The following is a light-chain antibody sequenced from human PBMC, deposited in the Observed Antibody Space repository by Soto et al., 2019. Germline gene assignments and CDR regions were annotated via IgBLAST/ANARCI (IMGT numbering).Light chain of an antibody. J-gene: IGLJ7*01. CDR1: SGHSSYA. CDR2: LNSDGSH. CDR3: QTWGTGIHV. V-gene: IGLV4-69*01. Sequence: QLVLTQSPSASASLGASVKLTCTPSSGHSSYAIAWHQQQPEKGPRYLMKLNSDGSHSKGDGIPDRFSGSSSGAERYLTISSLQSEDEADYYCQTWGTGIHVFGGGTQLTVL.